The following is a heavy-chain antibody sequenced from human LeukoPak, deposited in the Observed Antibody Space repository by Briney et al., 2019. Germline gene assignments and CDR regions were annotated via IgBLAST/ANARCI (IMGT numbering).Heavy chain of an antibody. V-gene: IGHV3-43*02. D-gene: IGHD2-2*02. CDR1: GFTFDDCA. CDR2: ISGDGGST. J-gene: IGHJ6*02. Sequence: PGGSLRLSCAASGFTFDDCAMHWVRQAPGKGLEWVSLISGDGGSTYYADSVKGRFTISRDNSKNSLYLQMNSLRTEDTALYYCAKDGAIVVVPAAITDYYYGMDVWGQGTTVTVSS. CDR3: AKDGAIVVVPAAITDYYYGMDV.